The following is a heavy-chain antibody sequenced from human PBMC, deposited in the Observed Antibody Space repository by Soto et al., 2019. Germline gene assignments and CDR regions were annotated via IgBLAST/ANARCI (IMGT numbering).Heavy chain of an antibody. CDR2: INGGNGDR. D-gene: IGHD6-13*01. J-gene: IGHJ3*02. CDR3: ARDRAPSWYLKALDI. Sequence: QIQLVQSGADVKKPGASMKVSCKASGYTFKNYGIHWVRQAPGQKLEWMGWINGGNGDRKYSQMSQGRVTITTDTAANTAYTDSQSLTSDDMAVYYCARDRAPSWYLKALDIWGQGTLLIVSS. CDR1: GYTFKNYG. V-gene: IGHV1-3*01.